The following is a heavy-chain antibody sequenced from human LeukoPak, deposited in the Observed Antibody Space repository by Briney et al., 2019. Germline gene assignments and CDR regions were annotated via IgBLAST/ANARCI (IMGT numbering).Heavy chain of an antibody. CDR3: ATGGILVDWNYGLFDY. V-gene: IGHV1-69*06. J-gene: IGHJ4*02. CDR2: IIPIFGTA. CDR1: GGTFSSYA. Sequence: SVKVSCKASGGTFSSYAISWVRQAPGQGLEWMGGIIPIFGTANYAQKFQGRVTMTEDTSTDTAYMELSSLRSEDTAVYYCATGGILVDWNYGLFDYWGQGTLVTVSS. D-gene: IGHD1-7*01.